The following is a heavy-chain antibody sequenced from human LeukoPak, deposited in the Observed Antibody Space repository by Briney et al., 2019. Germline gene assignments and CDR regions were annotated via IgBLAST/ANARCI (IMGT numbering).Heavy chain of an antibody. CDR3: ARGGTYYPCIDY. V-gene: IGHV1-18*01. CDR2: VSAYNGKT. Sequence: GAPVKVSCKASGYTFTSSYINWVRQAPGQGLEWMGWVSAYNGKTSYVQDFQGRVTMTTDSSTHTAYMDLTSLTSDDTAVYYCARGGTYYPCIDYWGQGTLVTVSS. J-gene: IGHJ4*02. D-gene: IGHD1-26*01. CDR1: GYTFTSSY.